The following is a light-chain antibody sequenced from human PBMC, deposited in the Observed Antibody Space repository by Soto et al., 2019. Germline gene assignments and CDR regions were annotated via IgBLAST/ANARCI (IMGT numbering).Light chain of an antibody. CDR1: QSVSSY. Sequence: EIVLTQSPATLSLSPVERVTLSCRASQSVSSYLAWYQQKPGQAPRLLIYDASNRATGIPARFSGSGSGTDFTLTISSLEPEDFAVYYCQQRSNWPFLTFGGGTKVDIK. CDR2: DAS. CDR3: QQRSNWPFLT. V-gene: IGKV3-11*01. J-gene: IGKJ4*01.